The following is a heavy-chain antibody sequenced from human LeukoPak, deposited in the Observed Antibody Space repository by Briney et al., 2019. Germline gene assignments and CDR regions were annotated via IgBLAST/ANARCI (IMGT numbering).Heavy chain of an antibody. CDR2: ISSSSSTI. CDR3: ARDRTSSWYYGVTDY. CDR1: GFTFSSYS. D-gene: IGHD6-13*01. Sequence: GGSLRLSCAASGFTFSSYSMNWVRQAPGKGLEWVPYISSSSSTIYYADSVKGRFTISRDNAKNSLYLQMNSLRAEDTAVYYCARDRTSSWYYGVTDYWGQGTLVTVSS. V-gene: IGHV3-48*04. J-gene: IGHJ4*02.